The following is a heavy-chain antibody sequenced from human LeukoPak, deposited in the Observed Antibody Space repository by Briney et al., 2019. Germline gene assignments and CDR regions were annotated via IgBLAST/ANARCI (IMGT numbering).Heavy chain of an antibody. CDR3: AKVPPSITAAGNWLGP. CDR2: INPNTGGT. J-gene: IGHJ5*02. Sequence: ASVKVSCKASGYTFTGYYIHWVRQAPGQGLEWMGRINPNTGGTDYAQKFQGRVTMTRDASITTAYMELSRLTSDDTAIYYCAKVPPSITAAGNWLGPWGQGALVTVSS. CDR1: GYTFTGYY. D-gene: IGHD6-13*01. V-gene: IGHV1-2*06.